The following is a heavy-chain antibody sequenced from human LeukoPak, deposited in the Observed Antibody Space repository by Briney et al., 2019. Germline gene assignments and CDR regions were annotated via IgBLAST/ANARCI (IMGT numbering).Heavy chain of an antibody. CDR3: ARADTAMVKSAFDI. J-gene: IGHJ3*02. D-gene: IGHD5-18*01. CDR1: GYTFTGYY. V-gene: IGHV1-2*04. CDR2: INPNSGGT. Sequence: ASVKVSCKASGYTFTGYYVHWVRQAPGQGLEWMGWINPNSGGTNYAQKFQGWVTMTRDTSISAAYMELSRLRSDDTAVYYCARADTAMVKSAFDIWGQGTMVTVSS.